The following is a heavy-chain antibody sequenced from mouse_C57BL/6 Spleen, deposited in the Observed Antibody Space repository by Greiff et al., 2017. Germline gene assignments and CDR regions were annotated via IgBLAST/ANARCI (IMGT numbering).Heavy chain of an antibody. J-gene: IGHJ2*01. V-gene: IGHV1-72*01. CDR3: AKGVGSSYDYFDY. CDR2: IDPNSGGT. Sequence: VQLQQPGAELVKPGASVKLSCKASGYTFTSYWMHWVKQRPGRGLEWIGRIDPNSGGTKYNEKFKSKATLTVDKPSSTAYMQLSSLTSEDSAVYYCAKGVGSSYDYFDYWGQGTTLTVSS. D-gene: IGHD1-1*01. CDR1: GYTFTSYW.